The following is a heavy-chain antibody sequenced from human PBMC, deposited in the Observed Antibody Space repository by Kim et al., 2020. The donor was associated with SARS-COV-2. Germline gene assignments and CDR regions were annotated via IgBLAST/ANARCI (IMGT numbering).Heavy chain of an antibody. CDR2: IYPGDSDT. D-gene: IGHD1-1*01. Sequence: GESLKISCKAYGYTFTRYWIGRVRQMPGKGLEWMGIIYPGDSDTRYSPSLQGQVTISADNSITTAYLQGSSLKASDTATYYCVRGPDFFVSGTMDPTYLDFWGQGTLVTVSS. J-gene: IGHJ4*02. CDR1: GYTFTRYW. V-gene: IGHV5-51*01. CDR3: VRGPDFFVSGTMDPTYLDF.